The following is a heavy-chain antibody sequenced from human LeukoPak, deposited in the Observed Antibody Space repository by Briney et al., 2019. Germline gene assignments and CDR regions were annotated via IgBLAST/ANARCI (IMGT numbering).Heavy chain of an antibody. CDR2: ISTSSSYI. V-gene: IGHV3-21*01. Sequence: PGGSLRLSCAASGFTFSSYRMNWVRQAPGKGLEWVSSISTSSSYIYYADSVKGRFTISRDNAKNSLYVQMNSLRAEDTAVYYCASEYCSSTNCYAIDYWGQGTLVTVP. CDR1: GFTFSSYR. J-gene: IGHJ4*02. D-gene: IGHD2-2*01. CDR3: ASEYCSSTNCYAIDY.